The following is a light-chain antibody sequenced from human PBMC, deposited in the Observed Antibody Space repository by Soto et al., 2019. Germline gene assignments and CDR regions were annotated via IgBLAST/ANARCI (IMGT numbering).Light chain of an antibody. CDR3: QLFGRSPPSWT. J-gene: IGKJ1*01. CDR1: QSVSSSY. CDR2: EAS. Sequence: EIVLTQSPGTLSLSPGERATLSCRASQSVSSSYLAWYQQKPGQPPRLLISEASTRATGIPDRFSGSGSGTDFTLTISSLEPEDFAVYYCQLFGRSPPSWTFGQGTKVEI. V-gene: IGKV3-20*01.